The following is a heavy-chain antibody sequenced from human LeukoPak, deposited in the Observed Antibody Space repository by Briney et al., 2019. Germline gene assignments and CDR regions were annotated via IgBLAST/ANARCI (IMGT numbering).Heavy chain of an antibody. Sequence: ASVKVSCKASGYTFTSYYMHWVRQAPGQGLEWMGIINPSGCSTSYAQKFQGRVTMTRDMSTSTVYMELSSLRSEDTAVYYCARPGVRGYNWFDPWGQGTLVTVSS. CDR3: ARPGVRGYNWFDP. J-gene: IGHJ5*02. CDR1: GYTFTSYY. D-gene: IGHD2-8*01. CDR2: INPSGCST. V-gene: IGHV1-46*01.